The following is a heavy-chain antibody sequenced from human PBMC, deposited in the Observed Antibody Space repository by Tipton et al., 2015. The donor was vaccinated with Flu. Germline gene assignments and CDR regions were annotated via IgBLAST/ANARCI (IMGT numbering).Heavy chain of an antibody. V-gene: IGHV4-31*03. J-gene: IGHJ5*02. CDR3: ARRDYSNYVSEPRNWFEP. D-gene: IGHD4-11*01. CDR2: IHYTGST. Sequence: TLSLTCTVSGGSISRGTYYWNWIREHPGKGLEWIGYIHYTGSTYYNPSLKSRVTISLDTSKSQFSLRLTSVTAADTAVYFCARRDYSNYVSEPRNWFEPWGQGALVTVSS. CDR1: GGSISRGTYY.